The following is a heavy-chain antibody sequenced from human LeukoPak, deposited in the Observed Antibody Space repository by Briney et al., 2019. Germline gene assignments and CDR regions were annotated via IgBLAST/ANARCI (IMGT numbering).Heavy chain of an antibody. Sequence: SETLSLTCAVYGGSFSGYYWSWIRQPPGKGLEWIGEINHSGSTNYNPSLKSRVTISVDTSKNQFSLKLSSVTAADTAVYYCARQRIAVAATDYWGQGTLVTVSS. V-gene: IGHV4-34*01. CDR2: INHSGST. CDR1: GGSFSGYY. J-gene: IGHJ4*02. CDR3: ARQRIAVAATDY. D-gene: IGHD6-19*01.